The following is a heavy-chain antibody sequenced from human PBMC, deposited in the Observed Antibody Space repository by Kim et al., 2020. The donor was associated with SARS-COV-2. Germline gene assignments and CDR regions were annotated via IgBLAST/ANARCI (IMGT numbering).Heavy chain of an antibody. CDR3: ARGQGSWYFEL. V-gene: IGHV4-59*09. D-gene: IGHD3-10*01. J-gene: IGHJ2*01. Sequence: SNPSLTSRVTISVDTSKNQCSLKLSSVTAADTAVYYCARGQGSWYFELWGRGTLVTVSS.